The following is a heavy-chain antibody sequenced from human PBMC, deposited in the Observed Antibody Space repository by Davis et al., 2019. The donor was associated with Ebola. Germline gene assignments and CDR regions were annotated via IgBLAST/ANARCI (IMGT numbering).Heavy chain of an antibody. D-gene: IGHD1-7*01. V-gene: IGHV4-34*01. Sequence: MPSETLSLTCAVYGGSFSGYYWSWIRQPPGKGLEWIGEINHSGSTNYNPSLKSRVTISVDTSKNQFSLKLSSVTAADTAVYYCARVLWNYFLGYWGQGTLVTVSS. CDR2: INHSGST. CDR3: ARVLWNYFLGY. J-gene: IGHJ4*02. CDR1: GGSFSGYY.